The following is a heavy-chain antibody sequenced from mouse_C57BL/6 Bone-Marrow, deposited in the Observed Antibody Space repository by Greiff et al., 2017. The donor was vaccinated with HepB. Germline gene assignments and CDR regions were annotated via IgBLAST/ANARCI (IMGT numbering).Heavy chain of an antibody. J-gene: IGHJ2*01. CDR3: ARPVIVTSWYYFDY. D-gene: IGHD2-5*01. CDR1: GFTFSSYG. Sequence: EVQVVESGGDLVKPGGSLKLSCAASGFTFSSYGMSWVRQTPDKRLEWVATISSGGSYTYYPDSVKGRFTISRDNAKNTLYLQMSSLKSEDTAMYYCARPVIVTSWYYFDYWGQGTTLTVSS. V-gene: IGHV5-6*01. CDR2: ISSGGSYT.